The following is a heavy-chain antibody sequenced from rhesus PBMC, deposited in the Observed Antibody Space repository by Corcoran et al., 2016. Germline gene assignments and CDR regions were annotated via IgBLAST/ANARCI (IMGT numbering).Heavy chain of an antibody. CDR3: ARGIAASGYY. V-gene: IGHV4-173*01. D-gene: IGHD6-25*01. J-gene: IGHJ4*01. CDR2: ISGRGGSS. CDR1: GGSISSNW. Sequence: QLQLQESGPGLVKTSETLSHTCAVYGGSISSNWWSGIRQPPGKGLWCIGRISGRGGSSSYNPSLKSRVTISTDTSKNQLSLKLISVTAADTAVYYCARGIAASGYYWGQGVLVTVSS.